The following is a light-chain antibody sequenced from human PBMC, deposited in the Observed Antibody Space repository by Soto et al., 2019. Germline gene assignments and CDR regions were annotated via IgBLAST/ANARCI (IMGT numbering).Light chain of an antibody. Sequence: QSALTQPASVSGSPGQSITISCTGTSSDVGGYNYVSWYQQHPGKAPKLIIYEVSNRPSGVSNRFYGSKSGNTASLTISGLQAEDESDYYCSSYTSSSTLEGVFGGGTKLTVL. CDR1: SSDVGGYNY. CDR3: SSYTSSSTLEGV. V-gene: IGLV2-14*01. CDR2: EVS. J-gene: IGLJ2*01.